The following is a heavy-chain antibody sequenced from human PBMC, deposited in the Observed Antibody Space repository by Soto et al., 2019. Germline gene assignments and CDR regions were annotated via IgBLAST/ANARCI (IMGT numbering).Heavy chain of an antibody. Sequence: QVQLVQSGAEVKKPGASVNVSCKASGYTFTVYYMHWVRQAPGQGLEWMGWINPKSGGTLYPQKFQGRVTMSLVRSLITASVALATLGSDDTDDYDCDRDLAKGGGCARFDYWGQGTLVTVSS. CDR2: INPKSGGT. D-gene: IGHD2-15*01. V-gene: IGHV1-2*02. J-gene: IGHJ4*02. CDR1: GYTFTVYY. CDR3: DRDLAKGGGCARFDY.